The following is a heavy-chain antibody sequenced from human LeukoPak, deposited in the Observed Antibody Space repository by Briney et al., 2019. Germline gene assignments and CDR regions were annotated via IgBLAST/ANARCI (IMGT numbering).Heavy chain of an antibody. CDR2: ISSNGGST. Sequence: GGSLRLSCAASGFTFSSYAMHWVRQAPGKGLEYVSAISSNGGSTYYANSVKGRFTISRDNSKNTLYLQMGSLRAEDMAVYYCARSAIVVARNYGMDVWGQGTTVTVSS. V-gene: IGHV3-64*01. CDR3: ARSAIVVARNYGMDV. J-gene: IGHJ6*02. CDR1: GFTFSSYA. D-gene: IGHD2-21*01.